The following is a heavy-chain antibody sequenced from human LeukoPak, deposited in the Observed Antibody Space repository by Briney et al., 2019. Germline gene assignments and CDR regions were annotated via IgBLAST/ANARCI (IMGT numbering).Heavy chain of an antibody. V-gene: IGHV4-34*01. CDR3: ARGHCTSGSCSRWFDP. Sequence: PSETLSLTCGVYGVASSGNYWSWIRQSPGRGLEWIGEINHSGSTNYNPSLKSRVTISVDTSKNQFSLKLSSVTAADTAVYYCARGHCTSGSCSRWFDPWGQGTLVTVSS. CDR1: GVASSGNY. J-gene: IGHJ5*02. D-gene: IGHD2-15*01. CDR2: INHSGST.